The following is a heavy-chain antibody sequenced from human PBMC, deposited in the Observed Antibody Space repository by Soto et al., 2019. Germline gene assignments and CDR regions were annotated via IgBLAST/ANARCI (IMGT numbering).Heavy chain of an antibody. D-gene: IGHD5-18*01. V-gene: IGHV4-61*08. CDR2: IYYSGST. Sequence: PSETLSLTCTVSGGSISSGDYYWSWIRQHPGKGLEWIGYIYYSGSTNYNPSLKSRVTISVDTSKHQFSLKLSSVTAADPAVYYCARGGYSYAFYYYYGMDVWGQGPTVTVSS. J-gene: IGHJ6*02. CDR3: ARGGYSYAFYYYYGMDV. CDR1: GGSISSGDYY.